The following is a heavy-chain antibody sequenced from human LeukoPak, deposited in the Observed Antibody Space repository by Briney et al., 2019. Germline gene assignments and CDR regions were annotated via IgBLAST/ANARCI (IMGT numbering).Heavy chain of an antibody. D-gene: IGHD1-14*01. J-gene: IGHJ5*02. Sequence: SETLSLTCNISGVPITDYYWSWIRLAPRRGLEWIGYMYYSGDSNSNPSLEGRVTMSADTSTNQFSLRLTSVTAADTAIYYCARELPSTGNWFDPWGQGILVTVSS. V-gene: IGHV4-59*01. CDR2: MYYSGDS. CDR3: ARELPSTGNWFDP. CDR1: GVPITDYY.